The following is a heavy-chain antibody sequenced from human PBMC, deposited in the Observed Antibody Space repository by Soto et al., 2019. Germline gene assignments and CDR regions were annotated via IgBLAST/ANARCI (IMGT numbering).Heavy chain of an antibody. D-gene: IGHD6-6*01. CDR2: ISSSGSKT. CDR1: GFTFRNFE. V-gene: IGHV3-48*03. J-gene: IGHJ5*02. CDR3: ARDSIAAPNWFDP. Sequence: DVQLVESGGGMVQPGGSLRLSCAVSGFTFRNFEMNWVRQVPGKGLEWLSYISSSGSKTYYAESVKGRFTISRDNTEDSLSLQMNSLRVEDTGIYFCARDSIAAPNWFDPWGQGTRVIVSS.